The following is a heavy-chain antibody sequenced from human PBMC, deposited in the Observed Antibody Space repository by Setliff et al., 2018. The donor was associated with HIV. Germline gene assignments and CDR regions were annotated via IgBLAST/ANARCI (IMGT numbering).Heavy chain of an antibody. V-gene: IGHV4-34*01. Sequence: LETLSLTCAVYVGSFSGYYWSWIRQPPGKGLEWIGGISHSGRTNYNPSLKSRVTISVDTSKNQFSLKLSSVTAADTAVYYCARGPLDSSGYRSDAFDIWGQGTMVTVS. CDR2: ISHSGRT. CDR1: VGSFSGYY. J-gene: IGHJ3*02. D-gene: IGHD3-22*01. CDR3: ARGPLDSSGYRSDAFDI.